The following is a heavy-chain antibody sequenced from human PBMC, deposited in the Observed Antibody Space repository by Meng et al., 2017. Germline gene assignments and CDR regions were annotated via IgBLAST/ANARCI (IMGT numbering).Heavy chain of an antibody. CDR2: INHSGGT. V-gene: IGHV4-34*01. J-gene: IGHJ4*02. CDR3: ASSGYSYGYRFDY. Sequence: QVPVTPWGAYLLTPSDTSPLPGACYGGFVSVCCWSWNRSPPGMGLEGIGEINHSGGTNHNPSLKSRVTISVYTSKNQFSLKLSSVTAADTAVYYCASSGYSYGYRFDYWGQGTLVTVSS. D-gene: IGHD5-18*01. CDR1: GGFVSVCC.